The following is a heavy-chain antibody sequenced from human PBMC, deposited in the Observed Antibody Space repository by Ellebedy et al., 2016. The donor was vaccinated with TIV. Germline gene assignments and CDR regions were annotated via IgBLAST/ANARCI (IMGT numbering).Heavy chain of an antibody. V-gene: IGHV5-51*01. J-gene: IGHJ5*02. CDR2: IYPGDSDT. CDR3: ARGGYCSSTSCYKGRYNWFDP. Sequence: GESLKISXKGSGYSFTSYWIGWVRQMPGKGLEWMGIIYPGDSDTRYSPSFQGQVTISADKSISTAYLQWSSLKASDTAMYYCARGGYCSSTSCYKGRYNWFDPWGQGTLVTVSS. CDR1: GYSFTSYW. D-gene: IGHD2-2*01.